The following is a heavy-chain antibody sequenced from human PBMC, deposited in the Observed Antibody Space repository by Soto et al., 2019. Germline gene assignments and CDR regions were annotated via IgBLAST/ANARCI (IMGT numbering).Heavy chain of an antibody. J-gene: IGHJ6*02. CDR1: GYTFTSYG. Sequence: GASVKVSCKASGYTFTSYGISWVRQAPGQGLEWMGWISAYNGNTNYAQKLQGRVTMTTDTSTSTAYMELRSLRFDDTAVYYCARDASVAGPISYYYYGMDVWGQGTTVTVSS. CDR2: ISAYNGNT. V-gene: IGHV1-18*01. CDR3: ARDASVAGPISYYYYGMDV. D-gene: IGHD6-19*01.